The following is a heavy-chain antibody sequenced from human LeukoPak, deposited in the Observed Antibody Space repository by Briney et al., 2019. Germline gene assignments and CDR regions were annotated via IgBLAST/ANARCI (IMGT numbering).Heavy chain of an antibody. J-gene: IGHJ6*03. CDR3: ARVREVVVAATRPRYYMDV. CDR2: MNPNSGNT. Sequence: ASVKVSCKASGYTFTSYDINWVRQATGQRLEWMGWMNPNSGNTGYAQKFQGRVTMRRNTSIRTAYMELSSLRSEDTAVYYCARVREVVVAATRPRYYMDVWGKGPTVTVSS. V-gene: IGHV1-8*01. D-gene: IGHD2-15*01. CDR1: GYTFTSYD.